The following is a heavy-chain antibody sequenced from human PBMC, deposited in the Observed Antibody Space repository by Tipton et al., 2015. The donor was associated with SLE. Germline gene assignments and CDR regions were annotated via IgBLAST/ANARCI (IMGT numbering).Heavy chain of an antibody. CDR3: ARRGVAAMDV. CDR2: INYSGST. CDR1: GASLSTYF. Sequence: TLSLTCTVSGASLSTYFWSWIRQPPGKGPEWIGEINYSGSTNYNPSLKSRVTISIDTSKNQFSLKLSSVTAADTAVYYCARRGVAAMDVWGQGTTVTVSS. J-gene: IGHJ6*02. D-gene: IGHD3-10*01. V-gene: IGHV4-59*08.